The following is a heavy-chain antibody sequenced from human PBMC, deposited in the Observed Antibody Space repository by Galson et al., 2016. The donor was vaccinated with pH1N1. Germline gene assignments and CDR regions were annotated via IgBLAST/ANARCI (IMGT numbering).Heavy chain of an antibody. J-gene: IGHJ4*02. D-gene: IGHD2-21*02. CDR1: GVSISSDKW. CDR3: ARGGDWAFDF. CDR2: VHHWKGA. V-gene: IGHV4/OR15-8*01. Sequence: ETLSLTCAVSGVSISSDKWWTWVRQTPGRRLEWIGEVHHWKGANYNPSLKSRVTISVDKSKNQFSLKLTSLTAADTAVYYCARGGDWAFDFWGQGTLVTVSS.